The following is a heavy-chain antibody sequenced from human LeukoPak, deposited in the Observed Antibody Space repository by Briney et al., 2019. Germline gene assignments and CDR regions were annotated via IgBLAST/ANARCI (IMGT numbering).Heavy chain of an antibody. J-gene: IGHJ6*02. CDR2: ISSSSSYI. D-gene: IGHD6-19*01. Sequence: PGGSLRLSCAASGFTFSSYSMNWVRQAPGKGLEWVSSISSSSSYIYYADSVKGRFTISRDNAKNSLYLQMNSLRAEDTAVYYCAREFFTSSGWEYYYYYGMDVWGQGTTVTVSS. V-gene: IGHV3-21*01. CDR1: GFTFSSYS. CDR3: AREFFTSSGWEYYYYYGMDV.